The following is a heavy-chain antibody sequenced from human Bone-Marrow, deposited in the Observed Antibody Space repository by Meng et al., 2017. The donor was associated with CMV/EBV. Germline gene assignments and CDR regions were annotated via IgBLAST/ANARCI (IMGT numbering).Heavy chain of an antibody. V-gene: IGHV1-2*02. J-gene: IGHJ5*02. CDR3: ARDIVVVPTPNWFDP. Sequence: ASVKVSCKASGYTFTGYYMHWVRQAPGQGLEWMGWINPNSGGTNYAQKFQGRVTMTRDTSISTAYMELGRLRSDDTAVYYCARDIVVVPTPNWFDPWGQGTLVTVSS. CDR2: INPNSGGT. D-gene: IGHD2-2*01. CDR1: GYTFTGYY.